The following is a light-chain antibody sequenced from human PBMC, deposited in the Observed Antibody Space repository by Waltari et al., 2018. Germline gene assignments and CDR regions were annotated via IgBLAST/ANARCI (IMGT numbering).Light chain of an antibody. CDR2: WAS. Sequence: DIVMTQSPDSLAVSLGARAPINCKSSQSVLYNSNNKNYLAWYQQKPGQPPKLLIYWASTRQSGVPDRFSGGGSGTDFTLTISSLQAEDVAVYYCQQYYSSPRTFGQGTKVEIK. V-gene: IGKV4-1*01. J-gene: IGKJ1*01. CDR3: QQYYSSPRT. CDR1: QSVLYNSNNKNY.